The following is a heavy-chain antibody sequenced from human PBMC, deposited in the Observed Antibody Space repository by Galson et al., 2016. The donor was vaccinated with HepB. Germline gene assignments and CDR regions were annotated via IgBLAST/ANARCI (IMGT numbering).Heavy chain of an antibody. CDR1: GFTFSIHD. V-gene: IGHV3-13*01. D-gene: IGHD1-1*01. CDR3: ARGKSLLTMPWNYGLDV. CDR2: IETAGDT. Sequence: SLRLSCAASGFTFSIHDMHWVRQVTGKGLEWVSAIETAGDTYYPDSVKGRFTISRENAKNSLYLQMNDLSAGDTAVYYCARGKSLLTMPWNYGLDVWGKGTAVTGSS. J-gene: IGHJ6*04.